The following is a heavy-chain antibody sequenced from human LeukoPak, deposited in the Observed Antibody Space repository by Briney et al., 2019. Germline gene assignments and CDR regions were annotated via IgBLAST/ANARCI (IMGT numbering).Heavy chain of an antibody. CDR3: ARATVSGPYYFDH. V-gene: IGHV3-30*04. Sequence: PGGSLRLSCAASGFTFSTYAMHWVRQAPGKGLEWVAAISYDGPNKRYADSVKGRFTISRDNSKNTLYLQMNSLRAEDRAVYYCARATVSGPYYFDHWGQGTLVTVSS. CDR1: GFTFSTYA. CDR2: ISYDGPNK. J-gene: IGHJ4*02. D-gene: IGHD6-19*01.